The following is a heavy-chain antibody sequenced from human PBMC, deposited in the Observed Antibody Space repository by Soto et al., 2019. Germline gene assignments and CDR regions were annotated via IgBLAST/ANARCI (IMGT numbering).Heavy chain of an antibody. Sequence: SETLSLTCAVYGGSFSSYYWSWIRQPPGKGLEWIGEINHSGSTNYNPSLKSRVTISVDTSKNQFSLKLSSVTAADTAVYYCARRYSGYDLDYWGQGTLVTVSS. V-gene: IGHV4-34*01. J-gene: IGHJ4*02. D-gene: IGHD5-12*01. CDR3: ARRYSGYDLDY. CDR1: GGSFSSYY. CDR2: INHSGST.